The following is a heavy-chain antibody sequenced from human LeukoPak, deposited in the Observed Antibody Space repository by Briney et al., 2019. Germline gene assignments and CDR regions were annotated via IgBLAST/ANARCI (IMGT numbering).Heavy chain of an antibody. CDR2: INPNSGGT. D-gene: IGHD1-7*01. V-gene: IGHV1-2*02. CDR3: ARGNWNYKYYFDY. Sequence: ASVKVSYKASGYTFTGYYMHWVRQAPGQGLEWMGWINPNSGGTNYAQKFQGRVTMTRDTSISTAYMELSSLRSEDTAVYYCARGNWNYKYYFDYWGQGTLVTVSS. CDR1: GYTFTGYY. J-gene: IGHJ4*02.